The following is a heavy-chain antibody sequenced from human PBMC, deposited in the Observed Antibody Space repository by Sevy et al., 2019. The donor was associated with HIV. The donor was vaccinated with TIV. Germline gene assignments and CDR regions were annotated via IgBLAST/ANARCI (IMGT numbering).Heavy chain of an antibody. CDR3: MREDNNTPRTLLSFDI. D-gene: IGHD1-20*01. CDR2: INPNSGVT. V-gene: IGHV1-2*06. CDR1: GYMFSDYN. J-gene: IGHJ3*02. Sequence: ASVKVSCKATGYMFSDYNMHWVRQAPGQGLEWTALINPNSGVTIYAQKFRGRVSLTRDTSMSTAYMELSALTSDDTAVYYSMREDNNTPRTLLSFDIWGQGTMVTVSS.